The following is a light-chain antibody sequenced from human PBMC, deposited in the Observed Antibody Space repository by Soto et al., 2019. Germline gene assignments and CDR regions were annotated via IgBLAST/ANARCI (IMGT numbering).Light chain of an antibody. Sequence: EIVLTQAPATLSLSPGERATLSCRASQSVSSYLAWYQQKPGQAPRLLIYDASNRATGIPARFSGSGSGTDFTRTISRLEPEDFAVYYCQQRSNWPTFGPGTKVHIK. J-gene: IGKJ3*01. CDR3: QQRSNWPT. CDR2: DAS. V-gene: IGKV3-11*01. CDR1: QSVSSY.